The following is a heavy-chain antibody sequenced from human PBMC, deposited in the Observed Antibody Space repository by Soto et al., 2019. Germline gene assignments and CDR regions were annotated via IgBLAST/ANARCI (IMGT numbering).Heavy chain of an antibody. CDR1: GFTFSSYA. CDR3: AKVPGYDFWRGSFDY. CDR2: ISGSGGST. Sequence: GGSLRLSCAASGFTFSSYAMSWVRQAPGKGLEWVSAISGSGGSTYYADSVKGRFTISRDNSKNTLYLQVNSLRAEDTAVYYCAKVPGYDFWRGSFDYWGQGTLVTVSS. J-gene: IGHJ4*02. V-gene: IGHV3-23*01. D-gene: IGHD3-3*01.